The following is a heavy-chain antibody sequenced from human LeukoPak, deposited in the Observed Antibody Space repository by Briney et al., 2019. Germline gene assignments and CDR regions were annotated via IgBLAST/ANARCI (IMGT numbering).Heavy chain of an antibody. CDR3: AKDDGYYGSGSYLGFDY. J-gene: IGHJ4*02. V-gene: IGHV3-30*02. Sequence: GSLRLSCAGSGFTFSDYYMSWIRQAPGKGLEWVAFIRYDGSNKYYADSVKGRFTISRDNSKNTLYLQMNSLRAEDTAVYYCAKDDGYYGSGSYLGFDYWGQGTLVTVSS. CDR1: GFTFSDYY. CDR2: IRYDGSNK. D-gene: IGHD3-10*01.